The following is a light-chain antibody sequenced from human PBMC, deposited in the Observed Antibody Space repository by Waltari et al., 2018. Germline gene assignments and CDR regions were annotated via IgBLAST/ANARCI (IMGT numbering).Light chain of an antibody. CDR2: AAS. J-gene: IGKJ3*01. Sequence: QLTQSPSSLSASVGDRVTITCRASQGIGSYLAWYQQKPGKAPKLLIYAASTLKNAVPSRFSGSGFGTDFTLTISSLQPEDFATYYCQQSNSYPFTFGPGTKVDIK. CDR3: QQSNSYPFT. V-gene: IGKV1-9*01. CDR1: QGIGSY.